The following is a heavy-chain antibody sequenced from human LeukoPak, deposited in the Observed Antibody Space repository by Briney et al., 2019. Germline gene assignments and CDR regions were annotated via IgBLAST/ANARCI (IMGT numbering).Heavy chain of an antibody. CDR3: ASRNRFLEWLYYYYGMDV. CDR1: GFTFSSYA. D-gene: IGHD3-3*01. V-gene: IGHV3-23*01. Sequence: GSLRLSCAASGFTFSSYAMSWVRQAPGKGLEWVSAISGSGGSTYYADSVKGRFTISRDNSKNTLYLQMNSLRAEDTAVYYCASRNRFLEWLYYYYGMDVWGQGTTVTVSS. CDR2: ISGSGGST. J-gene: IGHJ6*02.